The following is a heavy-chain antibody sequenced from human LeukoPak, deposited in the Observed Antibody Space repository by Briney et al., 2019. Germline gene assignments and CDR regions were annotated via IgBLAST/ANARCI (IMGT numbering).Heavy chain of an antibody. J-gene: IGHJ5*02. V-gene: IGHV5-51*01. CDR1: GYSLTSYW. CDR2: IYPGDSDT. Sequence: GESLKIPCKGSGYSLTSYWIGWVRQMPGKGLEWMGIIYPGDSDTRYSPSFQGQVTISADKSISTAYLQWSSLKASDTAMYYCARDYGDYVSWFDPWGQGTLVTVSS. CDR3: ARDYGDYVSWFDP. D-gene: IGHD4-17*01.